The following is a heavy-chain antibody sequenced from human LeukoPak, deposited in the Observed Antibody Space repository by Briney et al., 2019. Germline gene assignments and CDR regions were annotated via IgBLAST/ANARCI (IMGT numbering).Heavy chain of an antibody. CDR1: GGSISSSSYY. D-gene: IGHD3-10*01. V-gene: IGHV4-39*01. J-gene: IGHJ5*02. Sequence: SETLSLTCTVSGGSISSSSYYWGWIRQPPGKGLEWIGSIYYSGSTYYNPSLKSRVTISVDTSKNQFSLKLSSVTAADTAVYYCARQGSFYYGSGTPWGQGTLVTVSS. CDR2: IYYSGST. CDR3: ARQGSFYYGSGTP.